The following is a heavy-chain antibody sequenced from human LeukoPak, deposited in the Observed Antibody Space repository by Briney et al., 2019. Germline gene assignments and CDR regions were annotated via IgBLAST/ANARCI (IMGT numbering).Heavy chain of an antibody. V-gene: IGHV3-21*01. J-gene: IGHJ6*02. Sequence: PGGSLRLSCAASGFSFNTYSMNWVRQAPGKGLEWVSSISSSSRYIFYPESLKGRLTISRDNAKKSLYLQISSLTDGDTAIYYCARARGYDSGVFGMDVWGQGTAVTVSS. D-gene: IGHD5-12*01. CDR3: ARARGYDSGVFGMDV. CDR1: GFSFNTYS. CDR2: ISSSSRYI.